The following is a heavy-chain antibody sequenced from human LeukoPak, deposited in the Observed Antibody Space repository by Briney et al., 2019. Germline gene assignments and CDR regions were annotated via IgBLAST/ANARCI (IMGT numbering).Heavy chain of an antibody. CDR3: ARSRYGDYSP. V-gene: IGHV1-8*01. J-gene: IGHJ5*02. CDR2: MNPNTGNT. D-gene: IGHD4-17*01. CDR1: GYTFTNYD. Sequence: ASVKVSRKTSGYTFTNYDINWVRQASGQGLEWMGWMNPNTGNTGYAQKFQGRVTMTRDTSTATAYMELRSLRSADTAVYFCARSRYGDYSPWGQGTLVIVSS.